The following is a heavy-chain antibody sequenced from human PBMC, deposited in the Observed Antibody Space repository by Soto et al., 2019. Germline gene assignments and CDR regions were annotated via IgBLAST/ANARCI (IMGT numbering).Heavy chain of an antibody. Sequence: SETLSLTCTVSGDSISAFHWSWIRQPPGKGLEWIGYISYSGSANYNPSLKSRVTTSVDTSKNQFSLKLRSVTAADTAVYFCARYFFNYERHRFDPWGQGTLVTVSS. CDR3: ARYFFNYERHRFDP. CDR2: ISYSGSA. CDR1: GDSISAFH. V-gene: IGHV4-59*12. J-gene: IGHJ5*02. D-gene: IGHD4-4*01.